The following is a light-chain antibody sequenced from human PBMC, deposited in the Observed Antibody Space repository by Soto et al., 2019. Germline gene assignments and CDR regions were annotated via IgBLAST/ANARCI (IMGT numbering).Light chain of an antibody. CDR3: QSYDSSLSGSV. CDR2: GNS. J-gene: IGLJ3*02. V-gene: IGLV1-40*01. CDR1: SSKIGAGYD. Sequence: QPVLTQPPSVSVAPGQRVTISCTGTSSKIGAGYDVHWDQQLPGTAPKLLMYGNSNRPSGVPDRFSGSKSGTSASLAITGLQAEDEADYYCQSYDSSLSGSVFGGGTKLTVL.